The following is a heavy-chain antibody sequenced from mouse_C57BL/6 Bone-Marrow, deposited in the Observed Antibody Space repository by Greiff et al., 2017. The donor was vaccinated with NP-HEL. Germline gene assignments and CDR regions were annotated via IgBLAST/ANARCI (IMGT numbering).Heavy chain of an antibody. J-gene: IGHJ4*01. CDR3: TPINDVYYDYAMDY. CDR2: IDPENGDT. D-gene: IGHD2-3*01. V-gene: IGHV14-4*01. Sequence: VQLQQSGAELVRPGASVKLSCTASGFNIKDDYMHWVKQRPEQGLEWIGWIDPENGDTEYDAKFQGKATLTADTSSNTAYLQLSSLTSEDTAFYCGTPINDVYYDYAMDYWGPGTSVTVSS. CDR1: GFNIKDDY.